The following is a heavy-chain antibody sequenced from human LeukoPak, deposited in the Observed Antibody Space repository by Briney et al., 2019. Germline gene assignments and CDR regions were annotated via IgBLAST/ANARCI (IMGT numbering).Heavy chain of an antibody. J-gene: IGHJ4*02. CDR1: GFTFSSYA. D-gene: IGHD3-3*01. CDR3: ARDRGREDFWSGYHLPGSLDY. Sequence: GRSLRLSCAASGFTFSSYAMHWVRQAPGKGLEWVAVISYDGSNKYYADSVKGRSTISRDNSKNTLYLQMNSLRAEDTAVYYCARDRGREDFWSGYHLPGSLDYWGQGTLVTVSS. V-gene: IGHV3-30*01. CDR2: ISYDGSNK.